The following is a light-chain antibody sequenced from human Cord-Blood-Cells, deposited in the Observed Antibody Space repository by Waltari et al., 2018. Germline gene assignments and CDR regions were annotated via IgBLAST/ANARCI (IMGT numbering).Light chain of an antibody. Sequence: CRSSQSLLDSDDGNTYLDWYLQKPGQSPQLLIYTLSYRASGVPDRFSGSGSGTEFTLTISSLQSEDFAVYYCQQYNNWPYTFGQGTKLEIK. CDR2: TLS. J-gene: IGKJ2*01. CDR3: QQYNNWPYT. V-gene: IGKV2-40*01. CDR1: QSLLDSDDGNTY.